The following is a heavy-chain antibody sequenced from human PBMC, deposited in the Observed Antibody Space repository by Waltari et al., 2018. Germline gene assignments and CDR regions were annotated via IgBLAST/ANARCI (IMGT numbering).Heavy chain of an antibody. CDR3: ARNPYYDSSGYYFYDAFDI. J-gene: IGHJ3*02. D-gene: IGHD3-22*01. CDR2: IYTSGST. Sequence: QVQLQESGPGLVKPSETLSLTCTVSGGSISSYYWSWIRQPAGKGLEWIGRIYTSGSTNHNPPLKSRITMSVDTSKNQFSLKLSSVTAADTAVYYCARNPYYDSSGYYFYDAFDIWGQGTMVTVSS. V-gene: IGHV4-4*07. CDR1: GGSISSYY.